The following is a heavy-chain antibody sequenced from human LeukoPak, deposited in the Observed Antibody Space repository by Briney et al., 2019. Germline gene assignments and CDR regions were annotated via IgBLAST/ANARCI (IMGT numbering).Heavy chain of an antibody. J-gene: IGHJ4*02. V-gene: IGHV3-11*04. CDR2: ISGSGSTI. CDR3: ARDAGYCSSTSCYTEF. CDR1: GFTFSDYY. D-gene: IGHD2-2*02. Sequence: GGSLRLSCAASGFTFSDYYMSWIRQAPGKGLEWVSYISGSGSTIYYADSVKGRFTISRDNAKNSLYLQMNSLRAEDTAVYYCARDAGYCSSTSCYTEFGGQGTLVTVSS.